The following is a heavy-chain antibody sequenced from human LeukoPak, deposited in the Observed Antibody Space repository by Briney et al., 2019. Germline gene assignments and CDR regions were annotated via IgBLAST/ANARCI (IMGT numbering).Heavy chain of an antibody. CDR3: ARDRVPAAINWFDP. J-gene: IGHJ5*02. D-gene: IGHD2-2*01. CDR2: INPNSGGT. CDR1: GYTFTGYY. Sequence: ASVKVSCKASGYTFTGYYMHWVRQAPGQGLEWMGWINPNSGGTNYAQKFQGRVTMTRDTSISTAYMELNRLRSDDTAVYYCARDRVPAAINWFDPWGQGTLVTVSS. V-gene: IGHV1-2*02.